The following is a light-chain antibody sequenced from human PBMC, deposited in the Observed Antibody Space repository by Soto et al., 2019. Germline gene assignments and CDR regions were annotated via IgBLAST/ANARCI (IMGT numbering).Light chain of an antibody. J-gene: IGLJ2*01. V-gene: IGLV2-14*01. Sequence: QSVLTQPASVSGSPGQSITISCTGTSSDVGAYDFVSWYQHSPGKAPKLVTFDVTHRPPGISDRFSGSKSANTASLTISGLQAADEAFDYCSSYTTRGTLGFGGGTKLTVL. CDR3: SSYTTRGTLG. CDR2: DVT. CDR1: SSDVGAYDF.